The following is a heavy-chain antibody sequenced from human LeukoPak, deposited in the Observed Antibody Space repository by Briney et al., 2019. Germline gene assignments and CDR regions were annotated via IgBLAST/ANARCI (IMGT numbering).Heavy chain of an antibody. V-gene: IGHV4-39*07. CDR2: IYYSGST. D-gene: IGHD2-15*01. Sequence: SETLSLTCTVSGGSISSSSYYWGWIRQPPGKGLEWIGSIYYSGSTNYNPSLKSRVTISVDTSKNQFSLKLSSVTAADTAVYYCAKYCSGGSCSGNWFDPWGQGTLVTVSS. CDR3: AKYCSGGSCSGNWFDP. J-gene: IGHJ5*02. CDR1: GGSISSSSYY.